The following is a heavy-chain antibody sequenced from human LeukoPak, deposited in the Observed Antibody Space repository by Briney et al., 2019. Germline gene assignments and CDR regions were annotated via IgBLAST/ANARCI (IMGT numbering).Heavy chain of an antibody. CDR3: ARETCSGGSCFQFDF. CDR2: IYYSGST. V-gene: IGHV4-59*01. D-gene: IGHD2-15*01. J-gene: IGHJ4*02. Sequence: SETLSLTCTVSGDSISNYYWSWIRQSPGQGVEWIGYIYYSGSTNYNPSLKSRVTISVDASKNQFSLKLSSVTAADTAVYYCARETCSGGSCFQFDFWGQGTLVTVSS. CDR1: GDSISNYY.